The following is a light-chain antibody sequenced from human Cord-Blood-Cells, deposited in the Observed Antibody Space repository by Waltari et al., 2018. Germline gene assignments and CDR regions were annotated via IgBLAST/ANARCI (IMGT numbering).Light chain of an antibody. V-gene: IGLV2-14*03. CDR3: SSYTSSSTLV. CDR1: SSDAGGYNY. J-gene: IGLJ1*01. CDR2: DVR. Sequence: QSALTQPASVSGSPGQSITIPCTGTSSDAGGYNYASWYQQHPGKAPKLMIYDVRNRPSGVSNRFSGSKSGNTASLTISGLQAEDEADYYCSSYTSSSTLVFGTGTKVTVL.